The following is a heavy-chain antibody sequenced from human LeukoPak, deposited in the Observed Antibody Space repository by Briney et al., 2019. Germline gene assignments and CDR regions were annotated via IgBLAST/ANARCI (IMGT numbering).Heavy chain of an antibody. CDR3: AREVVVPAAVDY. Sequence: PGGSLRLSCAASAFTVSSYSMNWVRQAPGKGLEWDSSISSSSSYIYYADSVKGRFTISRDNAKNSLYLQMNSLRAEDTAVYYCAREVVVPAAVDYWGQGTLVTVSS. CDR1: AFTVSSYS. D-gene: IGHD2-2*01. V-gene: IGHV3-21*01. J-gene: IGHJ4*02. CDR2: ISSSSSYI.